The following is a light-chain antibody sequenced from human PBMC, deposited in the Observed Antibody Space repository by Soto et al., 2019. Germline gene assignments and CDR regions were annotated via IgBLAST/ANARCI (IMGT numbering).Light chain of an antibody. V-gene: IGKV1-5*01. CDR3: QQYYSFPGT. J-gene: IGKJ1*01. CDR2: DAS. Sequence: DIQMTQSPSTLSASVGDRVTITCRASQGISRWLAWYQQKPGKAPMLLIYDASTLESGVPSRFSGSGSGTEFTLSICSLQPDDFATFYCQQYYSFPGTFGQGTKVEIK. CDR1: QGISRW.